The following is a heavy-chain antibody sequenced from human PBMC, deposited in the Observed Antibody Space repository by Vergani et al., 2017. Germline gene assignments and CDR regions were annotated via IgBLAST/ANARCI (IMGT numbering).Heavy chain of an antibody. J-gene: IGHJ4*02. Sequence: QVQLQQWGAGLVKPSETLSLTCTVSGGSISSYYWSWIRQPPGKGLEWIGYIYYSGSTNYNPSLKSRVTISVDTSKNQFSLKLSSVTAADTAVYYCARVSGWKSGYFDYWGQGTLVTVSS. D-gene: IGHD6-19*01. V-gene: IGHV4-59*01. CDR2: IYYSGST. CDR1: GGSISSYY. CDR3: ARVSGWKSGYFDY.